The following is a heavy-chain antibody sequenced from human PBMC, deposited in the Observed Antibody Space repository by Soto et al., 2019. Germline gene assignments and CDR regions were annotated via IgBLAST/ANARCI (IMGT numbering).Heavy chain of an antibody. V-gene: IGHV4-30-4*01. Sequence: SETLSLTCTVSGASISSDDYYWSWIRQPPGEGLEWIGHIFDSGTTYTNPSLRSQVAISLDTSKNHFSLTLSSVTAADAAVYYCARGPSGDKVHYWGQGALVTVSS. CDR3: ARGPSGDKVHY. D-gene: IGHD7-27*01. CDR1: GASISSDDYY. CDR2: IFDSGTT. J-gene: IGHJ4*02.